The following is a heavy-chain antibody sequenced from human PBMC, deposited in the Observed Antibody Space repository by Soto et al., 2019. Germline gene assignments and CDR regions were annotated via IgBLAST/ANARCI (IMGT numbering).Heavy chain of an antibody. Sequence: QVQLVQSGAEVKKPGSSVKVSCNASGGTFSSYAISWVRQAPGQGLEWMGGIIPIFGTANYAQKFQGRVTITADESTSTAYMELSSLRSGDTAVYYCARVVGATTAVAFDIWGQGRMVTVSS. J-gene: IGHJ3*02. D-gene: IGHD1-26*01. CDR3: ARVVGATTAVAFDI. V-gene: IGHV1-69*01. CDR2: IIPIFGTA. CDR1: GGTFSSYA.